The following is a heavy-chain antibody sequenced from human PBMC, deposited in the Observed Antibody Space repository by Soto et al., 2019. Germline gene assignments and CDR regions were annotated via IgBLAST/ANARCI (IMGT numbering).Heavy chain of an antibody. CDR1: GYTFTSYG. D-gene: IGHD6-19*01. CDR2: ISAYNGNT. CDR3: ARDVLRAEKWAGLYYYYGMDV. V-gene: IGHV1-18*01. J-gene: IGHJ6*02. Sequence: QVQLVQSGAEVKKPGASVKVSCKASGYTFTSYGISWVRQAPGQGLEWMGWISAYNGNTNYAQKLQGRVTMTTDTSTSTAYMELRSLRYDDTAVYYCARDVLRAEKWAGLYYYYGMDVWGQGTTVTVSS.